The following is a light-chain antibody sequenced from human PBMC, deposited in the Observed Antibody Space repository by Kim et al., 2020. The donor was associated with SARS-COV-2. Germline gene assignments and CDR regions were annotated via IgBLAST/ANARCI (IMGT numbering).Light chain of an antibody. J-gene: IGKJ4*01. CDR2: WAS. CDR1: QSVLHSSNNKNY. Sequence: DIVMTQSPDSLAVSLGERATINCKSSQSVLHSSNNKNYLAWYQQKPGQPPKLLIYWASTRESGVPDRFSGSGSGTDFTLTISSLQAGDVAVYYCQQYYSSPPLTFGGGTKVDIK. V-gene: IGKV4-1*01. CDR3: QQYYSSPPLT.